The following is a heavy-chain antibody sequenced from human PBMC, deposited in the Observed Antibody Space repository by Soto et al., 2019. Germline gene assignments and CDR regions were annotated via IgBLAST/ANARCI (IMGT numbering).Heavy chain of an antibody. J-gene: IGHJ2*01. D-gene: IGHD4-17*01. CDR1: GFTFSSYA. CDR3: ARDRSPDYGDYYHWGYFDL. V-gene: IGHV3-30-3*01. CDR2: ISYDGSDK. Sequence: GGSLRLSCAASGFTFSSYAMHWVRQAPGKGLDWVAVISYDGSDKYYADFVKCRFTISRDNSKNTLYLQINSLRAEDTAVYYCARDRSPDYGDYYHWGYFDLWGRGTLVTVSS.